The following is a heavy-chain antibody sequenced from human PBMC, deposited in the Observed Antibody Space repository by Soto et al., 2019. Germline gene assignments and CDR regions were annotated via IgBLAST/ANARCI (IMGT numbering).Heavy chain of an antibody. Sequence: EVQLLESGGGVVQPGESLRLACAVSGFTFSNYAMSWVRQVPGKGLEWVSTISGSGGSTYYADSVKGRFTISRDNSKHPLYLPLNCLRSEDTAVYYCVKQPIVVKRALDYWGQGTRVTVSS. J-gene: IGHJ4*02. D-gene: IGHD3-22*01. CDR3: VKQPIVVKRALDY. CDR2: ISGSGGST. CDR1: GFTFSNYA. V-gene: IGHV3-23*01.